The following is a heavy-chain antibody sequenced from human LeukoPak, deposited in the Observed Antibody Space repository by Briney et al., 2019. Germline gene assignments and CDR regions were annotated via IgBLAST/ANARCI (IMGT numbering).Heavy chain of an antibody. V-gene: IGHV1-69*13. CDR3: ARYLSSWFDP. J-gene: IGHJ5*02. CDR2: IIPIFGTA. Sequence: SVKVSCTASGGTFSSYAISWVRQAPGQGLEWMGGIIPIFGTANYAQKFQGRVTITADESTSTAYMELSSLRSEDTAVYYCARYLSSWFDPWGQGTLVTVSS. CDR1: GGTFSSYA.